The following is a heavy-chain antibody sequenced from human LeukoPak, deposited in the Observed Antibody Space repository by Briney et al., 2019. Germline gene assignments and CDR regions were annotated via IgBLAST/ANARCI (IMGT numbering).Heavy chain of an antibody. D-gene: IGHD3-10*01. Sequence: SETLSLTCAVSSGSIFSSNWWSWVRQPPGKGLEWIGQIFHSGSTTYSPSLKSRVTISVDKSKNQFSLKLMSVTAADTAVYYCARDSGTTGEVKFDPWGQGTLVTVSS. CDR3: ARDSGTTGEVKFDP. V-gene: IGHV4-4*02. CDR1: SGSIFSSNW. CDR2: IFHSGST. J-gene: IGHJ5*02.